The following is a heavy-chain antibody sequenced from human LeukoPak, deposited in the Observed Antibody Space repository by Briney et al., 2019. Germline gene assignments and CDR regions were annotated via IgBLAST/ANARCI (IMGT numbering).Heavy chain of an antibody. Sequence: SETLSLTCSVSGGSISSYYWSWIRQPPGKGLECIGYIYYRGTTNYNPSLKSRATISLDTSNSQFSPKLSSVTAADTAVYYCTRFDTVGYYYGFDLWGQGTMVTASS. CDR2: IYYRGTT. CDR3: TRFDTVGYYYGFDL. J-gene: IGHJ3*01. CDR1: GGSISSYY. D-gene: IGHD3-22*01. V-gene: IGHV4-59*01.